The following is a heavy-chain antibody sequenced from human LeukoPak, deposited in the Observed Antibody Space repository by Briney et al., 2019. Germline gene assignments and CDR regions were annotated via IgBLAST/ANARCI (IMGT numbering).Heavy chain of an antibody. V-gene: IGHV4-4*02. CDR1: GGSISSSNW. Sequence: SGTLSLTCAVSGGSISSSNWWSWVRQPPGKGLEWIGEIYHSGSTNYNPCLKSRVTISVDKSKNQFSLKLSSVTAADTAVYYCARGGGGYDYYYYYGMDVWGKGTTVTVSS. D-gene: IGHD5-12*01. J-gene: IGHJ6*04. CDR2: IYHSGST. CDR3: ARGGGGYDYYYYYGMDV.